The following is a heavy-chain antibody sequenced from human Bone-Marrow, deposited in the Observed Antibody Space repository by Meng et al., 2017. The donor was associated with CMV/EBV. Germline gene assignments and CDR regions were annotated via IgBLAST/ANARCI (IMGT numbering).Heavy chain of an antibody. J-gene: IGHJ4*02. CDR1: GYSISSGYY. V-gene: IGHV4-38-2*02. D-gene: IGHD1-7*01. CDR3: ARQGWSWNYDY. CDR2: MYHSGST. Sequence: SETLSLTCTVSGYSISSGYYWGWIRQPPGKGLELIGSMYHSGSTYYNPSLKSRVTISVDMSKSHLSLKVTSVTAADTAVYYCARQGWSWNYDYWCQGTLVTVSS.